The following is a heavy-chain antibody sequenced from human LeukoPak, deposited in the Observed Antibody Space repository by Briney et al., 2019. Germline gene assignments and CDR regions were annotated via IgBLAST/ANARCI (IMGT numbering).Heavy chain of an antibody. V-gene: IGHV4-31*03. J-gene: IGHJ5*02. CDR2: IYYSGST. CDR1: GGSISSGGYY. Sequence: SETLSLTCTVSGGSISSGGYYWSWIRQHPGKGLKWIGYIYYSGSTYYNPSLKSRVTISVDTSKNQFSLKLSSVTAADTVVYYCARGYGSGSYYPNWFDPWGQGTLVTVSS. D-gene: IGHD3-10*01. CDR3: ARGYGSGSYYPNWFDP.